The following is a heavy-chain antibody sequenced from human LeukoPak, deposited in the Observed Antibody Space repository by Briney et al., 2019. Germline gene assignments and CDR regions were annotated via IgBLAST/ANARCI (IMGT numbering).Heavy chain of an antibody. V-gene: IGHV3-23*01. J-gene: IGHJ4*02. CDR2: ISGSGGST. CDR1: GFSFSSYA. D-gene: IGHD3-22*01. CDR3: AKDGHLNYYDSSGYYPY. Sequence: PGGSLRLSCAASGFSFSSYAMSWVRQAPGKGLEWVSAISGSGGSTYYADSVKGRFTISRDNSKNTLYLQMNSLRAEDTAVYYCAKDGHLNYYDSSGYYPYWGQGTLVTVSS.